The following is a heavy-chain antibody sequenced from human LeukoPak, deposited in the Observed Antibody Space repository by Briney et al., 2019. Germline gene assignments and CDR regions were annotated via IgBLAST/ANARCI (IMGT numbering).Heavy chain of an antibody. Sequence: EASVKVSCKVSGYTFTDYYMHWVQQAPGKGLEWMGLADPEDGETIYAEKFQGRVTITADTSTDTAYMELSSLRSEDTAVYYCATLPRYCSGGSCYGWGQGTLVTVSS. D-gene: IGHD2-15*01. V-gene: IGHV1-69-2*01. CDR3: ATLPRYCSGGSCYG. CDR2: ADPEDGET. J-gene: IGHJ4*02. CDR1: GYTFTDYY.